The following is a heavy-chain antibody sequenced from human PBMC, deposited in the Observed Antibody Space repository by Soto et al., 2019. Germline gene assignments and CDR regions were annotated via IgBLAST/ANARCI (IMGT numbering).Heavy chain of an antibody. CDR1: GGTFSSYA. D-gene: IGHD3-9*01. CDR2: IIPIFGTA. V-gene: IGHV1-69*13. J-gene: IGHJ6*02. CDR3: ASLDVEMAPIRDYYYYGMDV. Sequence: SVKVSCKASGGTFSSYAISWVRQAAGQGLEWMGGIIPIFGTANYAQKFQGRVTITADESTSTAYMELSSLRAEDTAVYYCASLDVEMAPIRDYYYYGMDVWGQGTTVTVSS.